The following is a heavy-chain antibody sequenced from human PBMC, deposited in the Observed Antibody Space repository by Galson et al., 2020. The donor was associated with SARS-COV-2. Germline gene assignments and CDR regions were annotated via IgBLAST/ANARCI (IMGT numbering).Heavy chain of an antibody. CDR3: TIEEISHRAFDY. V-gene: IGHV3-53*01. CDR2: TYGNGNT. CDR1: GFTLGRHY. J-gene: IGHJ4*02. Sequence: LGESLKISFAASGFTLGRHYITLVRQAPGKGLELVSLTYGNGNTFYTDSVKGRFTVSRDDSGTTLYLQSLRADDTAMYYCTIEEISHRAFDYWGQGTLVTVSA.